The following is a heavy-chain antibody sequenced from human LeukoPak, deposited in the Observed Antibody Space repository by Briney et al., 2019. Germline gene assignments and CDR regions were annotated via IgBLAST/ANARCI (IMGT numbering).Heavy chain of an antibody. J-gene: IGHJ4*02. CDR3: TRDDVGGVLWFGDFDY. V-gene: IGHV3-49*04. CDR1: GFTFGDYA. CDR2: IRSKAYGGTT. D-gene: IGHD3-10*01. Sequence: GGSLRLSCTASGFTFGDYAMSWVRQAPGKGLEWVGFIRSKAYGGTTEYAASVKGRFTISRDDSKSIAYLQMTSLKTEDTAVYYCTRDDVGGVLWFGDFDYWGQGTLVTVSS.